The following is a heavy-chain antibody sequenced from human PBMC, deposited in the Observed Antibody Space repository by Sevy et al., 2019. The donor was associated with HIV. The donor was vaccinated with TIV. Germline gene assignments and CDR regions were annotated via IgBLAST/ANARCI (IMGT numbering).Heavy chain of an antibody. CDR1: GYTLSELS. CDR3: ATDIVVGRDY. CDR2: FDEDGET. D-gene: IGHD2-2*01. V-gene: IGHV1-24*01. Sequence: ASVKVSCKVSGYTLSELSMHWVRQAPGKGLEWMGGFDEDGETLYAQKFQGRVTMTEDTSTDTAYMELSSLRSEDTAMYYCATDIVVGRDYWGQGTLVTVSS. J-gene: IGHJ4*02.